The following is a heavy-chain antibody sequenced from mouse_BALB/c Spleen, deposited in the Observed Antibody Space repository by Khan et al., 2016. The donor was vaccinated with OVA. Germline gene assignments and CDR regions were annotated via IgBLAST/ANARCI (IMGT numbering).Heavy chain of an antibody. V-gene: IGHV1-37*01. CDR1: GYSFTGYT. Sequence: VRLQQSGPELVKPGASMKLSCTASGYSFTGYTMNWVKQSPGKNLEWIGLINPYDGGTNYNQNFKGKATLTVDKSSSTAYMQLLSLTSEDSAVYYCARWEGYGTGYYLDYGDKGTTHPVSS. CDR3: ARWEGYGTGYYLDY. D-gene: IGHD3-1*01. CDR2: INPYDGGT. J-gene: IGHJ2*01.